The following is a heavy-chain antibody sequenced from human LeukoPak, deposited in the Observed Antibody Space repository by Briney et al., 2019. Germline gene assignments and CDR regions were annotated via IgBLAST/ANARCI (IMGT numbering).Heavy chain of an antibody. CDR1: GFTFSSYS. J-gene: IGHJ6*03. Sequence: GGSLRLSCAASGFTFSSYSMNWVRQAPGKGLEWVSYISSSSSTIYYADSVKGRFTISRDNAKNSLYLQMNSLRDEDTAEYYCARLSEPHYYYYYYMDVWGKGTTVTVSS. CDR3: ARLSEPHYYYYYYMDV. V-gene: IGHV3-48*02. CDR2: ISSSSSTI.